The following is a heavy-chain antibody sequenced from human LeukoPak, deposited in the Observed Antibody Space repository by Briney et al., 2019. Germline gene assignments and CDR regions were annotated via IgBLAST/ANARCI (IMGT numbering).Heavy chain of an antibody. CDR1: GGSVSSSSYY. D-gene: IGHD4-23*01. CDR3: AKYGGNSGGAFDI. Sequence: SETLSLTCTVSGGSVSSSSYYWGWIRQPPGKGLEWIGSISYSGRTYYKPSLTSRVTISVDTSKNQFSLRLSSVTAADTAVYYCAKYGGNSGGAFDIWGQGTMVTVSS. V-gene: IGHV4-39*01. CDR2: ISYSGRT. J-gene: IGHJ3*02.